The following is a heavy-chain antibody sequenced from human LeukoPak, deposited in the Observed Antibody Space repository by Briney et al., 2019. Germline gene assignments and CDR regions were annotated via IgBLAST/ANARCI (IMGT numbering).Heavy chain of an antibody. CDR1: GFSFSSYW. J-gene: IGHJ4*02. Sequence: GGSLRLSCAASGFSFSSYWMSWVRQAPGKGLEWVANIKEDGSEKYYVDSVKGRLTISRDNAKNSLYLQMNSLRVEDTAVYYCARILGRDFWSGYYDYWGQGTLVTVSS. D-gene: IGHD3-3*01. CDR2: IKEDGSEK. CDR3: ARILGRDFWSGYYDY. V-gene: IGHV3-7*01.